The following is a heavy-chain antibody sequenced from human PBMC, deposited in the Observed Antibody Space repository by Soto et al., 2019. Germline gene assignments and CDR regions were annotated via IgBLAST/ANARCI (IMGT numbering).Heavy chain of an antibody. Sequence: EVQLVESGGGLVQHGGSLRLSCAASGFTFSSYSMNWVRQAPGTGLEWVSYISNSGDTVYYADSVKGRFTISRDNAKNSLYLQMNSLRAEDTAVYYCARPRGYSYGYSDYCGQGTLVTVSS. V-gene: IGHV3-48*01. CDR1: GFTFSSYS. J-gene: IGHJ4*02. D-gene: IGHD5-18*01. CDR2: ISNSGDTV. CDR3: ARPRGYSYGYSDY.